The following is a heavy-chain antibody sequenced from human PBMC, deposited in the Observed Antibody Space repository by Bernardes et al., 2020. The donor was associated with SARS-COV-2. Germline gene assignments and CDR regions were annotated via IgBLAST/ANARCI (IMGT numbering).Heavy chain of an antibody. V-gene: IGHV3-21*01. CDR2: ISSSSSYI. CDR1: GFTFSSYS. J-gene: IGHJ4*02. Sequence: GGSLRLSCAASGFTFSSYSMNWVRQAPGKGLEWVSSISSSSSYIYYADSVKGRFTISRDNSKNTLNLQMNSLRDEDAAVYYCAKVGTGMAYLIDYWGQGTLVTVSS. D-gene: IGHD5-18*01. CDR3: AKVGTGMAYLIDY.